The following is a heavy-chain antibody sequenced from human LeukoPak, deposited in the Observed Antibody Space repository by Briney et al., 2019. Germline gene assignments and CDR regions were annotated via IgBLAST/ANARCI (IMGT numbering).Heavy chain of an antibody. D-gene: IGHD1-26*01. Sequence: GAPVKVSCTASGYTFTSYYMHWVRQAPGQGLEWMGIINPSGGSTSYAQKFQGRVTMTRDTSISTAYMELSRLRSDDTAVYYCARGILDSGSFYFDYWGQGTLVTVSS. CDR3: ARGILDSGSFYFDY. V-gene: IGHV1-46*01. CDR1: GYTFTSYY. CDR2: INPSGGST. J-gene: IGHJ4*02.